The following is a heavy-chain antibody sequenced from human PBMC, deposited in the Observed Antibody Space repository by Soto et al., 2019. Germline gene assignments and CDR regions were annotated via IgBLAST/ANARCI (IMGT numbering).Heavy chain of an antibody. Sequence: SETLSLTCTVSGFSISSYYWSWIRQPPGKGLEWIGYIYYSGSTNYNPSLKSRVTISVDTSKNQFSLKLSSVTAADTAVYYCARDISSGWYYFDYWGQGTLVTVSS. CDR2: IYYSGST. D-gene: IGHD6-19*01. CDR1: GFSISSYY. CDR3: ARDISSGWYYFDY. V-gene: IGHV4-59*01. J-gene: IGHJ4*02.